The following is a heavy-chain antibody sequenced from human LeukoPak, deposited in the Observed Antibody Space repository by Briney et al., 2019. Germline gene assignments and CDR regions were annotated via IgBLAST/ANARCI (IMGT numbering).Heavy chain of an antibody. D-gene: IGHD3-3*01. CDR3: TTEARDFWSGYYFDY. Sequence: GGSLRLSCAASGFTFSNAWMSWVRQAPGKGLEWVGRIKSKTDGGTTDYAAPVKGRFTISRDDSKNTLYLQMNSLKTEDTAVYYCTTEARDFWSGYYFDYWGQGTLVTVSS. CDR1: GFTFSNAW. V-gene: IGHV3-15*01. CDR2: IKSKTDGGTT. J-gene: IGHJ4*02.